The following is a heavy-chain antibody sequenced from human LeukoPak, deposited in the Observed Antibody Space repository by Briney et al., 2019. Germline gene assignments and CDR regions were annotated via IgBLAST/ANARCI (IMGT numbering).Heavy chain of an antibody. D-gene: IGHD4-11*01. Sequence: GESLKISCKGSGYSFTNYWIGWVRQMPGKGLEWMGIIWPGDSDTRYSPSFQGQVTISAGRSINTAYLQWSSLKASDTAMYYCARSSVNSNYGVGFDYWGQGTLVTVSS. CDR2: IWPGDSDT. J-gene: IGHJ4*02. CDR3: ARSSVNSNYGVGFDY. V-gene: IGHV5-51*01. CDR1: GYSFTNYW.